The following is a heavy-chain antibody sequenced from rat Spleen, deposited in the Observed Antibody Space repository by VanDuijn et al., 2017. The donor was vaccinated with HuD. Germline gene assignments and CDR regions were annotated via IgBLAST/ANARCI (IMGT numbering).Heavy chain of an antibody. CDR2: ISYDGSST. CDR3: ARHGDGTS. D-gene: IGHD1-12*02. Sequence: EVQLVESDGGLVQPGRSLKLSCAASGFTFSDYYMAWVRQAPTKGMEWVATISYDGSSTYYRDSVKGRFTISRDNAKSTLYLQMDSLRSEDTATYYCARHGDGTSWGQGVMVTVSS. J-gene: IGHJ2*01. V-gene: IGHV5-29*01. CDR1: GFTFSDYY.